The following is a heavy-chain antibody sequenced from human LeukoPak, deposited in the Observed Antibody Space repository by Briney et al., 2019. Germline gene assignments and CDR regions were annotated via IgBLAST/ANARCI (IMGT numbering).Heavy chain of an antibody. J-gene: IGHJ4*02. D-gene: IGHD1-7*01. V-gene: IGHV4-4*07. CDR3: AGVIGNYDGRLDY. CDR2: IFTSGST. CDR1: DGSISNYY. Sequence: SETLSLTCTVSDGSISNYYWSWIRQPAGKGLEWIGRIFTSGSTNYNPSLKSRFTISLDTSKNRFSLKLSSVTAADTAMYYCAGVIGNYDGRLDYWGQGTLVTVSS.